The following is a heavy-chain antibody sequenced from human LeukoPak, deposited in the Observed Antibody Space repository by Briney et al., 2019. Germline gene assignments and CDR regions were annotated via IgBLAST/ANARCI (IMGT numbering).Heavy chain of an antibody. V-gene: IGHV1-8*03. D-gene: IGHD5-12*01. CDR1: GYTFTSYD. CDR3: ARSGYERTPLYYYYYYYMDV. Sequence: GESLKISCKGSGYTFTSYDINWVRQATGQGLEWMGWMNPNSGNTGYAQKFQGRVTITRNTSISTAYMELSSLRSEDTAVYYCARSGYERTPLYYYYYYYMDVWGKGTTVTVSS. J-gene: IGHJ6*03. CDR2: MNPNSGNT.